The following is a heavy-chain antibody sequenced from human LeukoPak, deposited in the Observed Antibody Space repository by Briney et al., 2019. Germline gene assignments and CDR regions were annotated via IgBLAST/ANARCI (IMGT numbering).Heavy chain of an antibody. CDR1: GYSISSSNW. V-gene: IGHV4-28*03. D-gene: IGHD5-18*01. Sequence: SDTLSLTCAVSGYSISSSNWWGWIRQPPGKGLEWIGYIYYSGSTYYNPSLKSRVTISVDTSKNQFSLKLSSVTAADTAVYYCARGGRGYSYGQSFHFDYWGQGTLVTVSS. J-gene: IGHJ4*02. CDR3: ARGGRGYSYGQSFHFDY. CDR2: IYYSGST.